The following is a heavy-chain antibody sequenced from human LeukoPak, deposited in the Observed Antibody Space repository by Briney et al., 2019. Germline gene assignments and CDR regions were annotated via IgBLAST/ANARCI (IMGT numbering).Heavy chain of an antibody. J-gene: IGHJ4*02. CDR3: AKESSGGWYFDY. CDR1: GFTFSSYA. CDR2: ISYDGSNK. V-gene: IGHV3-30-3*01. D-gene: IGHD6-19*01. Sequence: GGFLRLSCAASGFTFSSYAMHWVRQAPGKGLEWVAVISYDGSNKYYADSVKGRFTISRDNSKNTLYLQMNSLRAEDTAVYYCAKESSGGWYFDYWGQGTLVTVSS.